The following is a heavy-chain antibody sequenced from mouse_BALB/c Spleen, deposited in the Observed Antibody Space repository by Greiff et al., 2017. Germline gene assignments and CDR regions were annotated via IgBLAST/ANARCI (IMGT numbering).Heavy chain of an antibody. D-gene: IGHD1-1*01. CDR2: IWGDGST. CDR1: GFSLTSYG. CDR3: ARDTVVGGNYAMDD. J-gene: IGHJ4*01. V-gene: IGHV2-6-7*01. Sequence: QVQLKQSGPGLVQPSQSLSITCTVSGFSLTSYGVNWVRQPPGKGLEWLGMIWGDGSTDYNSALKSRLSISKDNSKSQVFLKMNSLQTDDTARYYCARDTVVGGNYAMDDWGQGTSVTVSS.